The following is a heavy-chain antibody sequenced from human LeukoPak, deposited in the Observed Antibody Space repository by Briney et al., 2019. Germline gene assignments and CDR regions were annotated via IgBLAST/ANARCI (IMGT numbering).Heavy chain of an antibody. D-gene: IGHD6-19*01. Sequence: GGALRLSCAASRFTLSNYWMSWVRQAPGKGLEWVANIKQDGSETYYVDSVKGRFTISRDNAKDSLSLQMNSLRAEDTAVYYCARQRGSGCLDYWGQGTLVTVSS. CDR1: RFTLSNYW. CDR2: IKQDGSET. J-gene: IGHJ4*02. CDR3: ARQRGSGCLDY. V-gene: IGHV3-7*01.